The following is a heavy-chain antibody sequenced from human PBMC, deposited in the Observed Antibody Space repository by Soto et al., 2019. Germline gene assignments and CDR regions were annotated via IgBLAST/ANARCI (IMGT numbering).Heavy chain of an antibody. J-gene: IGHJ5*02. CDR3: ARVPRGDYYDSSGGFDP. Sequence: SVKVSCKASGGTFSSYAISWVRQAPGQGLEWMGGIIPIFGTANYAQKFQGRVTITADESTSTAYMELSSLRSEDTAVYYCARVPRGDYYDSSGGFDPWGQGTLVTVSS. V-gene: IGHV1-69*13. CDR2: IIPIFGTA. CDR1: GGTFSSYA. D-gene: IGHD3-22*01.